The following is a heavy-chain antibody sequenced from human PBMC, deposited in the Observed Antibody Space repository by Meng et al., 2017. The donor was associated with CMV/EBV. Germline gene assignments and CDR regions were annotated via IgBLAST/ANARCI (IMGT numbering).Heavy chain of an antibody. D-gene: IGHD2-2*01. V-gene: IGHV3-23*01. CDR1: FPFSSYA. CDR3: AKGYCSSTSCSPNWFDP. J-gene: IGHJ5*02. Sequence: FPFSSYAMSWVRQAPGKGLEWVSAISGSGGSTYYADSVKGRFTISRDNSKNTLYLQMNSLRAEDTAVYYCAKGYCSSTSCSPNWFDPWGQGTLVTVSS. CDR2: ISGSGGST.